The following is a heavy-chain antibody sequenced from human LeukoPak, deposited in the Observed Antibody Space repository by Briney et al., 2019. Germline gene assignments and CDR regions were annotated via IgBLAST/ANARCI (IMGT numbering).Heavy chain of an antibody. D-gene: IGHD1-26*01. V-gene: IGHV3-66*01. CDR3: AGGSGSYLGDAFDI. J-gene: IGHJ3*02. Sequence: SGGSLRLSCAASGFTVSSNYMSWVRQAPGRGLEWVSVIYSGGSAYYADSVKGRFTISRDNSKNTLYRQMNSLRVEDTAVYYCAGGSGSYLGDAFDIWGQGTLVTASS. CDR1: GFTVSSNY. CDR2: IYSGGSA.